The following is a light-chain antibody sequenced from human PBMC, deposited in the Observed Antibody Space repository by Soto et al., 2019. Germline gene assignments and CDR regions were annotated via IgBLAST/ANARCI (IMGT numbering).Light chain of an antibody. Sequence: AIRMTQSPSSLSASTGDRVTITCRASQGISSYLAWYQQKPGKAPKLLIYAASTLQSRVPSRFSGSGSGTEFTLTISCLQSEDFATYYCQQYYSYPPAFGPGNKVDIK. V-gene: IGKV1-8*01. CDR1: QGISSY. J-gene: IGKJ3*01. CDR2: AAS. CDR3: QQYYSYPPA.